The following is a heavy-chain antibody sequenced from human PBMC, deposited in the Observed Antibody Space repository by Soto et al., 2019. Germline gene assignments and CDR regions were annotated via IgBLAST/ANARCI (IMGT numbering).Heavy chain of an antibody. V-gene: IGHV4-31*03. CDR3: ASGFNLTDTAMFPNGVYYYYGTDV. Sequence: ASETLSLTCTVSGGSISSGGYYWSWIRQHPGKGLEWIGYIYYSGSTSLNPSLKSRLTISVDTSNNQFSLKLSSVTAADTAVYYCASGFNLTDTAMFPNGVYYYYGTDVWGQGTPVTVSS. CDR1: GGSISSGGYY. D-gene: IGHD5-18*01. CDR2: IYYSGST. J-gene: IGHJ6*02.